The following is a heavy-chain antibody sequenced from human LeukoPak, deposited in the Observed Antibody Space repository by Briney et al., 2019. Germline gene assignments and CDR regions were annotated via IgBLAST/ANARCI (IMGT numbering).Heavy chain of an antibody. V-gene: IGHV3-30*18. CDR3: AKCRITIYGVADH. D-gene: IGHD3-3*01. Sequence: GGSLRLSCAASGFTFRSYGMHWVRQAPGKGLEWVAVIPYDGSNKYYADSVKGRFTISRDTSKNTMYLQMNSLRPEDTAVYYCAKCRITIYGVADHWGQGTLVTVSS. J-gene: IGHJ5*02. CDR2: IPYDGSNK. CDR1: GFTFRSYG.